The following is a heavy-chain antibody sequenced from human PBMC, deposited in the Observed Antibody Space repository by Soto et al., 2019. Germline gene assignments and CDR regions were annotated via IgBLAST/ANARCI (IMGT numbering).Heavy chain of an antibody. CDR3: ALRGLSGGEDIVVVPAAMHYYYGMDV. Sequence: SVKVSCKASGGTFSSYAISWVRQAPGQGLEWMGGIIPIFGTANYAQKFQGRVTITADESTSTAYMELSSLRSEDTAVYHCALRGLSGGEDIVVVPAAMHYYYGMDVWGQGTTVTVSS. CDR1: GGTFSSYA. V-gene: IGHV1-69*13. J-gene: IGHJ6*02. CDR2: IIPIFGTA. D-gene: IGHD2-2*01.